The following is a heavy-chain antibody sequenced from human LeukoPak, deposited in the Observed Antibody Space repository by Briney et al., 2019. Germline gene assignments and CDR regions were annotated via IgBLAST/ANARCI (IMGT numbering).Heavy chain of an antibody. J-gene: IGHJ4*02. CDR2: MIPSSAHT. Sequence: ASVKVSCKASGYTFSSYDINWVRQAAGEGFLLLVCMIPSSAHTGYAQKFQGRFTITRHTSIITAYMELSSLRSEDTAVYSCARGAYYFDYWGQGTLVTVSS. V-gene: IGHV1-8*03. D-gene: IGHD3-16*01. CDR3: ARGAYYFDY. CDR1: GYTFSSYD.